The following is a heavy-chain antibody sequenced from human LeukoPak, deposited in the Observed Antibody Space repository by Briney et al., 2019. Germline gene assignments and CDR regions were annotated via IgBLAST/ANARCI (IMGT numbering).Heavy chain of an antibody. J-gene: IGHJ4*02. CDR2: IIPILGIA. CDR3: ASPYDKSLLGY. V-gene: IGHV1-69*04. D-gene: IGHD3-9*01. Sequence: ASVKVSCKASGGTFSSYAISWVRQAPGQGLEWMGRIIPILGIANYAQKFQGRVTITADKSTSTAYMELSSLRSEDTAVYYCASPYDKSLLGYWGQGTQVTVSS. CDR1: GGTFSSYA.